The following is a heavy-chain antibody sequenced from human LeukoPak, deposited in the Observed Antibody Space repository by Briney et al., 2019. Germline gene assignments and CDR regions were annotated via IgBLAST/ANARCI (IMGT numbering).Heavy chain of an antibody. CDR3: ARDGSGGSYIDY. Sequence: GASVKVSCKVSGYTLTELSMHWVRQAPGKGLEWMGGFDPEDGETIYAQKFQGRVTMTEDTSTSTAYMELRSLRSDDTAVYYCARDGSGGSYIDYWGQGTLVTVSS. D-gene: IGHD1-26*01. J-gene: IGHJ4*02. CDR1: GYTLTELS. V-gene: IGHV1-24*01. CDR2: FDPEDGET.